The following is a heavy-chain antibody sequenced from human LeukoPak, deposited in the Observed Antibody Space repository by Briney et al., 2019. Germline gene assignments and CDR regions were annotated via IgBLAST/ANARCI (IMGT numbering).Heavy chain of an antibody. Sequence: GASVKVSCKASGYTFTGYYMHWVRQAPGQGLEWMGWINPNSGGTNYAQKFQGRVTMTRDTSISTAYMELSRLRSDDTAVYYCASMNWSDYDILTGYSKDYYYYGMDVWGQGTTVTVSS. D-gene: IGHD3-9*01. CDR2: INPNSGGT. CDR1: GYTFTGYY. J-gene: IGHJ6*02. V-gene: IGHV1-2*02. CDR3: ASMNWSDYDILTGYSKDYYYYGMDV.